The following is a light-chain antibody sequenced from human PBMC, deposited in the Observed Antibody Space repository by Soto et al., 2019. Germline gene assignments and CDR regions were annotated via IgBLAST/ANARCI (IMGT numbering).Light chain of an antibody. V-gene: IGLV2-14*01. Sequence: QSALTQPASVSGSPEQSITISCTGTSSDVGGYNYVSWYQQHPGKAPKLMIYAVSNRPSGVSKRFSGSKSGTTASLTISGLPAEDEADYYCSSYTSSSTLLFGGGTKLTVL. J-gene: IGLJ2*01. CDR3: SSYTSSSTLL. CDR2: AVS. CDR1: SSDVGGYNY.